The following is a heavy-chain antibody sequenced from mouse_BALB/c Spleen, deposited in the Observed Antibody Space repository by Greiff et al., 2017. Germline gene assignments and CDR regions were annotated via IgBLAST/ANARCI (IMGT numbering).Heavy chain of an antibody. CDR1: GYTFTSYW. CDR3: ALITTATFDY. Sequence: QVQLKESGAELAKPGASVKMSCKASGYTFTSYWMHWVKQRPGQGLEWIGYINPSTGYTEYNQKFKDKATLTADKSSSTAYMQLSSLTSEDSAVYYCALITTATFDYWGQGTTLTVSS. D-gene: IGHD1-2*01. CDR2: INPSTGYT. J-gene: IGHJ2*01. V-gene: IGHV1-7*01.